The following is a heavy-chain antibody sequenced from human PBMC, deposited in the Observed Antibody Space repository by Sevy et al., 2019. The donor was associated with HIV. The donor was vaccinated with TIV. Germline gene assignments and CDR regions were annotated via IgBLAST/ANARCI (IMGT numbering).Heavy chain of an antibody. Sequence: GGSPRLSCAASGFTVSSNYMSWVRQAPGKGLEWVSVIYSGGSTYYTDSVKGRFTISRDNSKNTLYLQMNSLRAEDTAVYYCARDAYGDYFDYRGQGTLVTVSS. J-gene: IGHJ4*02. V-gene: IGHV3-66*01. D-gene: IGHD4-17*01. CDR2: IYSGGST. CDR3: ARDAYGDYFDY. CDR1: GFTVSSNY.